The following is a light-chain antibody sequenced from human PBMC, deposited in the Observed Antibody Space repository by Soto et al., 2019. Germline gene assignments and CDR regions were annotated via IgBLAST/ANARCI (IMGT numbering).Light chain of an antibody. CDR1: ALPKQY. V-gene: IGLV3-25*02. Sequence: SYELTQPPSVSVSPGQTARITCSGDALPKQYAFWYQQKPGQAPALLIYKDTERPSGIPERFSGSSSGTTVTLTISGVQAGDEADYYCQSADSTGFNANWVFGGGTKLTVL. CDR2: KDT. CDR3: QSADSTGFNANWV. J-gene: IGLJ3*02.